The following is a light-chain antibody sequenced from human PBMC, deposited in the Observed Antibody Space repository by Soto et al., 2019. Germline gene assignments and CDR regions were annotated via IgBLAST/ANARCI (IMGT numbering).Light chain of an antibody. J-gene: IGKJ4*01. CDR2: DAS. CDR1: RSVSSY. CDR3: QQRSNWPPT. V-gene: IGKV3-11*01. Sequence: EIVLTQSPATLSLSPGERATLSCRASRSVSSYLAWYQQKPGQAPRLLIYDASNRATGIPARFSGSGSGTDFILTISSLEPEDVAVYYCQQRSNWPPTVGGGTKVEIK.